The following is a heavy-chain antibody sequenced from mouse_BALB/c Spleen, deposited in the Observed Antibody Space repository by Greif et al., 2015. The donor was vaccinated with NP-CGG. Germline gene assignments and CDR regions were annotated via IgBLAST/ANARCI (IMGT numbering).Heavy chain of an antibody. CDR2: ISSGGSYT. J-gene: IGHJ4*01. CDR3: TRGGGSYAMDY. V-gene: IGHV5-6-4*01. D-gene: IGHD1-1*01. CDR1: GFTFSSYT. Sequence: VQLKESGGGLVKPGGSLKLSCAASGFTFSSYTMSWVRQTPEKRLEWVATISSGGSYTYYPDSVKGRFTISRDDAKNTLYLQMSSLKSEGTAMYYCTRGGGSYAMDYWGQGTSVTVSS.